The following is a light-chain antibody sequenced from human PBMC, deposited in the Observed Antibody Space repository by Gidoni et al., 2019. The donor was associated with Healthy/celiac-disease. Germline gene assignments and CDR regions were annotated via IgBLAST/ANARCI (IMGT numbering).Light chain of an antibody. V-gene: IGKV1-39*01. J-gene: IGKJ2*01. CDR3: QQSYSTLYT. CDR2: AAS. CDR1: QSISSY. Sequence: DIQMTQSPSSLSASVGDRVTIPCRASQSISSYLNWYQQKPGKAPQLLIYAASSLQSGVPSRFSGSGSGTDFTLTISSLQPEDFATYYCQQSYSTLYTFXXXTKLEIK.